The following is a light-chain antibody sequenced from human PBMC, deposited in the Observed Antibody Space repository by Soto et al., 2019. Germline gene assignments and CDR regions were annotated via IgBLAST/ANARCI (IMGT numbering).Light chain of an antibody. V-gene: IGKV3-15*01. CDR1: QSVGSN. CDR2: GAS. J-gene: IGKJ1*01. Sequence: EIVMTQSPATLSVSPGERATLSCRASQSVGSNLAWYQQKPGQAPRLLIYGASTRATGIPARFSGSGSGTEFILIISRLQFEDFAIYFWQQYNNWPSDRTFGQGTKVEIK. CDR3: QQYNNWPSDRT.